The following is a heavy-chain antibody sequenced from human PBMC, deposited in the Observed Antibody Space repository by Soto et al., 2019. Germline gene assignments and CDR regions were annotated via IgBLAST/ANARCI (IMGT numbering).Heavy chain of an antibody. CDR3: ARRDIVTGYSFDS. J-gene: IGHJ4*02. V-gene: IGHV4-59*08. D-gene: IGHD3-9*01. Sequence: PSETLSLTCTVSGGSISSYYWSWIRQPPGKGLEWIGYIYYSGSTNYNPSLKSRVTISVDTSKNQFSLNLSSVTAADTAVYYCARRDIVTGYSFDSWGRGTLVTVSS. CDR1: GGSISSYY. CDR2: IYYSGST.